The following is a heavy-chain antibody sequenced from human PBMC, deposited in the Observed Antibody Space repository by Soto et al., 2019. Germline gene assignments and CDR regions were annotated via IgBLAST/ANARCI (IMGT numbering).Heavy chain of an antibody. CDR3: ARESEDLSSNFDY. Sequence: EVQLVESGGGLVKPGGSLRLSCAASGFTFTRYSMNWVRQAPGKGLEWVSSISSTTNYIYYGDSMKGRLTISRDNGKNSLYLEIHSQRTEDTAVYYCARESEDLSSNFDYWGQGTLVTVSS. CDR2: ISSTTNYI. J-gene: IGHJ4*02. CDR1: GFTFTRYS. V-gene: IGHV3-21*06.